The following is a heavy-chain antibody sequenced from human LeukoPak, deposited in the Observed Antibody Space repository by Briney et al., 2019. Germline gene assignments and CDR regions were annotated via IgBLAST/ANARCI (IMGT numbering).Heavy chain of an antibody. CDR3: ARGKGSYSSSWYPFYYYYYGMDV. D-gene: IGHD6-13*01. V-gene: IGHV3-7*01. CDR2: IKQDGSEK. J-gene: IGHJ6*02. CDR1: GFNFSSYW. Sequence: PGGSLRLSCAASGFNFSSYWMSWVRQAPGKGLEWVANIKQDGSEKWYVDSVKGRFTISRDNAKNSLYLQMNSLRAEDTAVYYCARGKGSYSSSWYPFYYYYYGMDVWGQGTTVTVSS.